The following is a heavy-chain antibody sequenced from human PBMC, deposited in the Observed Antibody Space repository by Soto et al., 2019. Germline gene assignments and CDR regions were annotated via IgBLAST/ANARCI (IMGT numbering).Heavy chain of an antibody. V-gene: IGHV1-2*02. J-gene: IGHJ4*02. CDR1: GHTFSDYY. CDR2: INANSGGT. CDR3: ARLQIEVAGTN. D-gene: IGHD6-19*01. Sequence: XSVKVSCKASGHTFSDYYMHWVRQAPGQGLEWMGWINANSGGTTYAQKFQGRVTMTRDTSISTAYMELSRLSSDDTAIYYCARLQIEVAGTNWGQGTLVTVSS.